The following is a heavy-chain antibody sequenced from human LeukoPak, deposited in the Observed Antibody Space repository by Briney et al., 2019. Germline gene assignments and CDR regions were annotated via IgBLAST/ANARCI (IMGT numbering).Heavy chain of an antibody. CDR2: INHSGST. V-gene: IGHV4-34*01. CDR1: GGSFSGYY. Sequence: SETLSLTCAVYGGSFSGYYWSWIRQPPGKGLEWIGEINHSGSTNYNPSLKSRVTISVDTSKNQFSLKLSSVTAADTAVYYCASRGLITGTAGDNWFDPWGQGTLVTVSS. D-gene: IGHD1-20*01. J-gene: IGHJ5*02. CDR3: ASRGLITGTAGDNWFDP.